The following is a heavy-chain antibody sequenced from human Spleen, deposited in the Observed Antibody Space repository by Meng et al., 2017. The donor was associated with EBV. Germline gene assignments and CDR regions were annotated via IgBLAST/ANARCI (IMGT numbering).Heavy chain of an antibody. J-gene: IGHJ4*02. CDR3: SRDLVGSDDD. CDR2: TNEDGRIT. V-gene: IGHV3-74*01. Sequence: EVQLVEAGGALVQPGGSLSLSCAASGFSFSRYWMHWVRQVPGKGLVWVSRTNEDGRITNYADSVKGRFTISRDNTKNTLYLQMNNLRAEDTAVYFCSRDLVGSDDDWGQGTLVTVSS. D-gene: IGHD6-25*01. CDR1: GFSFSRYW.